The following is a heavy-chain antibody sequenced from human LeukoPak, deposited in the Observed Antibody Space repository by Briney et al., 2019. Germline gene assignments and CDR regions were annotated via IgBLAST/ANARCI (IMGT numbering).Heavy chain of an antibody. D-gene: IGHD1-26*01. CDR2: IYSGGST. CDR3: ARRPGRAYYYYGMDV. Sequence: GGSLRLSCAASGFTVSSNYMSWVRRAPGKGLEWVSVIYSGGSTYYADSVKGRFTISRDNSKNTLYLQMNSLRAEDTAVYYCARRPGRAYYYYGMDVWGQGTTVTVSS. J-gene: IGHJ6*02. CDR1: GFTVSSNY. V-gene: IGHV3-53*01.